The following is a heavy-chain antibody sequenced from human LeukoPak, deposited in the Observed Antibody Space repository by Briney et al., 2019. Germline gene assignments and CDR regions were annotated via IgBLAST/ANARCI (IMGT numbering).Heavy chain of an antibody. J-gene: IGHJ5*02. CDR1: GFTFSSYS. V-gene: IGHV3-21*01. CDR2: ISSSSSYI. D-gene: IGHD4-17*01. CDR3: ANLDYEGFDP. Sequence: GGSLRLSCAASGFTFSSYSMSWVRQAPGKGLEWVSSISSSSSYIYYADSVKGRFTISRDNAKNSLHLQMNSLRAEDTSVYYCANLDYEGFDPWGQGTLVTVSS.